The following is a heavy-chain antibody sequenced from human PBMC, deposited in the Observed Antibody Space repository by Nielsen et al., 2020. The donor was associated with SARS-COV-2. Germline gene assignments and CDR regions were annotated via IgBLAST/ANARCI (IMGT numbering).Heavy chain of an antibody. Sequence: SLKISCAASGFTFDDYAMHWVRQAPGKGLEWVSGISWNSGSIGYADSVKGRFTISRDNAKNSLYLQMNSLRAEDTALYYCAKDLGLLWFGELSTGMDVWGQGTTVTVSS. D-gene: IGHD3-10*01. V-gene: IGHV3-9*01. CDR2: ISWNSGSI. CDR1: GFTFDDYA. CDR3: AKDLGLLWFGELSTGMDV. J-gene: IGHJ6*02.